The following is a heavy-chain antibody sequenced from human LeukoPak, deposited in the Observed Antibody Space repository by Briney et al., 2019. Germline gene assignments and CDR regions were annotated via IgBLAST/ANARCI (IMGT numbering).Heavy chain of an antibody. V-gene: IGHV5-51*01. CDR3: AKQSNDWYWFDP. CDR2: VHPGNSET. J-gene: IGHJ5*02. CDR1: GYSFTTYW. Sequence: GESLKISCKASGYSFTTYWIGWVRQRPGKGLEYMGIVHPGNSETRYSPSFQGQVTISADKSISTAYLQWSSLEASETAVYYCAKQSNDWYWFDPWGQGTLVIVSS. D-gene: IGHD3-9*01.